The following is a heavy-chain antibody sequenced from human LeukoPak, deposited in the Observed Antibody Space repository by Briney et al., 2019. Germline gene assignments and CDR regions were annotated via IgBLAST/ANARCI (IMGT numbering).Heavy chain of an antibody. D-gene: IGHD2-15*01. Sequence: GGSLRLSCAASGFTFSSYSMNWVRQAPGKGLEWVSSISSSSSYIYYADSVKGRFTISRDNSKNTLYLQMNSLRAEDTAVYYCASLGYRTLYYGMDVWGQGTTVTVSS. V-gene: IGHV3-21*01. CDR1: GFTFSSYS. J-gene: IGHJ6*02. CDR3: ASLGYRTLYYGMDV. CDR2: ISSSSSYI.